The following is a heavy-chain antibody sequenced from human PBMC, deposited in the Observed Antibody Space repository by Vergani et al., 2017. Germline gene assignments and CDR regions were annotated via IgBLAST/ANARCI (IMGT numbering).Heavy chain of an antibody. CDR1: GGSISSSNW. J-gene: IGHJ6*02. V-gene: IGHV4-4*03. CDR2: IYHSGST. CDR3: ARDWRWGSYDSSAPRGMDV. D-gene: IGHD3-22*01. Sequence: QVQLQESGPGLVKPPGTLSLTCAVSGGSISSSNWWSWVRQPPGKGLEWIGEIYHSGSTNYNPSLKSRVTISVDKSKNQFSLKLSSVTAADTAVFYCARDWRWGSYDSSAPRGMDVWGQGTTVTVSS.